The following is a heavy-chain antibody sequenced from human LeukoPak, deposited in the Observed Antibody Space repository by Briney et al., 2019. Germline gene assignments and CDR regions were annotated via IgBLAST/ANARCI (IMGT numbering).Heavy chain of an antibody. Sequence: GGSLRLSCAASGFTFSSYSMHWVRQAPGKGLEWVAVISYDGSNKYYADSVKGRFTISRDNSKNTLYLQMNSLRAEDTAVYYCARGGSSFAPQDVWGKGTTVTVSS. D-gene: IGHD6-6*01. V-gene: IGHV3-30-3*01. CDR1: GFTFSSYS. CDR2: ISYDGSNK. J-gene: IGHJ6*04. CDR3: ARGGSSFAPQDV.